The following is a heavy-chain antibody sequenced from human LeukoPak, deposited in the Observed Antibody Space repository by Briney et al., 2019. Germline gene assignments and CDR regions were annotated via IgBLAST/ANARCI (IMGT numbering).Heavy chain of an antibody. CDR3: ARDPDYEDSSGYSLPGDY. V-gene: IGHV1-46*01. Sequence: GASVKVSCKASRYTFTSYYMHWVRQAPGQGVEWMGIINPGGGITSCALKSQGRVTMTRDTSTSTVYMELSSLRSEDTAVYYCARDPDYEDSSGYSLPGDYWGQGTLVTVSS. D-gene: IGHD3-22*01. CDR1: RYTFTSYY. CDR2: INPGGGIT. J-gene: IGHJ4*02.